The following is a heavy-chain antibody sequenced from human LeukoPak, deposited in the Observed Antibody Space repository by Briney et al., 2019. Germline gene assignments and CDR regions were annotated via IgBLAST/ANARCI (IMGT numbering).Heavy chain of an antibody. J-gene: IGHJ1*01. CDR3: ARFSPGGYCSSTSCSNRYFQH. Sequence: GESLKISCKGSGYSFTSYWIGWVRQMPGEGLEWMGIIYPDDSDTRYSPSFQGQVTISADKSISSAYLQWSSLKASDTAMYYCARFSPGGYCSSTSCSNRYFQHWGQGTLVAVSS. D-gene: IGHD2-2*01. V-gene: IGHV5-51*01. CDR2: IYPDDSDT. CDR1: GYSFTSYW.